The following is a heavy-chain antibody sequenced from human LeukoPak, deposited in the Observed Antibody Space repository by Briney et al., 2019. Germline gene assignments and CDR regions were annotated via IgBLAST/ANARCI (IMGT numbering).Heavy chain of an antibody. CDR2: INPNSGGT. D-gene: IGHD5-18*01. Sequence: ASVKVSCKASGYTFTGYYMHWVRQAPGQGLEWMGWINPNSGGTNYAQKFRGRVTMTRDTSISTAYMELSRLRSEDTAGYYCARVPEGYSYDYYFDYWGQGTLVTVSS. CDR3: ARVPEGYSYDYYFDY. CDR1: GYTFTGYY. V-gene: IGHV1-2*02. J-gene: IGHJ4*02.